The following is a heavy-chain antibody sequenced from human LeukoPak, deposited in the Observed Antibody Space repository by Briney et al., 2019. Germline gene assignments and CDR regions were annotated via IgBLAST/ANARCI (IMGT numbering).Heavy chain of an antibody. D-gene: IGHD3-16*01. CDR2: IWNAGTNT. J-gene: IGHJ4*02. CDR1: GFSFSTYG. V-gene: IGHV3-33*01. CDR3: VGDTPPGGDYYLDY. Sequence: AGSLRLSCAASGFSFSTYGMHWVRQAPGKGLEWVALIWNAGTNTYYADSVKGRFTISRDNSKNTLYLQMNSLRAEDTAVYYCVGDTPPGGDYYLDYWGQGTLVIVSS.